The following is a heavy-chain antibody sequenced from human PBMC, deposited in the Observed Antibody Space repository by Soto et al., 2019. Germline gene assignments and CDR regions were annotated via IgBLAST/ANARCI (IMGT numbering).Heavy chain of an antibody. CDR1: DGSISSYY. CDR3: ARDLWGYCGADCYPLDV. V-gene: IGHV4-59*01. Sequence: PSETLSLTCTVSDGSISSYYWSWIRQPPGKGLEWIGYMYNTGSTIYNPSLKRRVTISVDTSKNQFSLKLNSVTAADTAVYYCARDLWGYCGADCYPLDVWGQGTMVTVSS. D-gene: IGHD2-21*02. CDR2: MYNTGST. J-gene: IGHJ6*02.